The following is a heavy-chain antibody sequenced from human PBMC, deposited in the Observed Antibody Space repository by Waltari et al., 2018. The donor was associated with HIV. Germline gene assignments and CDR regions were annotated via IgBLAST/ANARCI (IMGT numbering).Heavy chain of an antibody. CDR2: ISGGGDST. CDR3: AKLASGWYGY. D-gene: IGHD6-19*01. CDR1: GFTFTTYA. Sequence: EVQLLESGGGLVRPGGSLRLSCAASGFTFTTYAMTWVRQAPVKGLEWVSAISGGGDSTYYADSVKGRFTISRDNSKNTLYLQMNSLRAEDTAVYFCAKLASGWYGYWGQGTLVTVSS. V-gene: IGHV3-23*01. J-gene: IGHJ4*02.